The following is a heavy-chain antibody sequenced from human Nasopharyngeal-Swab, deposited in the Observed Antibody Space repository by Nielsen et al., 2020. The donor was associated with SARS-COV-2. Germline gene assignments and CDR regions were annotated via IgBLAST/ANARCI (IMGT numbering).Heavy chain of an antibody. CDR2: IYYSGST. CDR3: ARGSVVSSLYYYYYYGMDV. J-gene: IGHJ6*02. Sequence: SETLSLTCTVSGGSISSYYWSWIRQPPGKGLEWIGYIYYSGSTNYNPSLKSRVTISVDTSKNQFSLKLSSVTAANTAVYYCARGSVVSSLYYYYYYGMDVWGQGTTVTVSS. D-gene: IGHD6-25*01. V-gene: IGHV4-59*12. CDR1: GGSISSYY.